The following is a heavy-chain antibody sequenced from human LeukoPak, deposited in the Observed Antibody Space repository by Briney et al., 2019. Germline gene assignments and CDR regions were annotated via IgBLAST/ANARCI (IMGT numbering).Heavy chain of an antibody. D-gene: IGHD2-2*01. J-gene: IGHJ3*02. CDR3: ARPAGGDAFDI. Sequence: GESPKISCKGSGYSFTSYWISWVRQMPGKGLEWMGRIDPSDSYTNYSPSFQGHVTISADKSISTAYLQWGSLKASDTAMYYCARPAGGDAFDIWGQGTMVTVSS. CDR1: GYSFTSYW. CDR2: IDPSDSYT. V-gene: IGHV5-10-1*01.